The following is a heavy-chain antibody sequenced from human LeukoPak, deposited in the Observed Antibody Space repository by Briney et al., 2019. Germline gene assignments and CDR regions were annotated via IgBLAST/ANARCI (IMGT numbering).Heavy chain of an antibody. CDR2: ISCSGTTI. D-gene: IGHD6-13*01. CDR1: GFTFSDYY. V-gene: IGHV3-11*01. J-gene: IGHJ6*02. CDR3: TSEVEAAAVSTDV. Sequence: GGSLRLSCTASGFTFSDYYMSWIRQAPGKGLEWVSYISCSGTTIYYADSVKGRFTITRANVKISLYLQMNRLTAEDTAVYYCTSEVEAAAVSTDVCGQGTTVTVSS.